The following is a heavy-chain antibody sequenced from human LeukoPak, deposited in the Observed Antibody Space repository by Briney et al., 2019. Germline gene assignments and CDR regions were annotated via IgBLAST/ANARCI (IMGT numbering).Heavy chain of an antibody. CDR1: GYTFTTYY. Sequence: ASVTVSCKASGYTFTTYYMYWVRQAPGQGLEWMGTINPGGGGTRYSQKFQGRVTMTRDTSTSTVYMQLSSLKSEDTALYYCACGDCGGNPPAYWGQGTLVTVSS. CDR2: INPGGGGT. V-gene: IGHV1-46*01. J-gene: IGHJ4*02. CDR3: ACGDCGGNPPAY. D-gene: IGHD4-23*01.